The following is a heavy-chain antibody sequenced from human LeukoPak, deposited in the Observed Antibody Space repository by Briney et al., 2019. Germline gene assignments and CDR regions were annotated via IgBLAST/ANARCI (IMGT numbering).Heavy chain of an antibody. Sequence: PGGSLRLSCAASGFTFSSYGMHWVRQAPGKGLEWVAVISYDGSNKYYADSVKGRFTISRDNSKNTLYLQINSLRAEDTAVYYCAKGREGFDYWGQGTLVTVSS. D-gene: IGHD1-26*01. CDR3: AKGREGFDY. J-gene: IGHJ4*02. CDR2: ISYDGSNK. CDR1: GFTFSSYG. V-gene: IGHV3-30*18.